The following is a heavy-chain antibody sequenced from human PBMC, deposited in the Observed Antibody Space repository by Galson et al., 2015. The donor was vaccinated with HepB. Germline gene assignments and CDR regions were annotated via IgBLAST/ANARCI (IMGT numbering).Heavy chain of an antibody. CDR3: ARDARGLYNGVLFD. D-gene: IGHD3-16*01. Sequence: SLRLSCAASGFTFSSYAMHWVRQAPGKGLEWVAVISYDGSNKYYADSVKGRFTISRDNSKNTLYLQMNSLRAEDTAVYYCARDARGLYNGVLFDWGQGTLVTVSS. V-gene: IGHV3-30-3*01. CDR1: GFTFSSYA. CDR2: ISYDGSNK. J-gene: IGHJ4*02.